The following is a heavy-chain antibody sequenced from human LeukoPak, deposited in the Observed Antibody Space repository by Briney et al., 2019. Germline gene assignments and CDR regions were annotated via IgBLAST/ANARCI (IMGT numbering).Heavy chain of an antibody. CDR3: AKAIGYCSSTSCLGGDFDY. V-gene: IGHV3-23*01. J-gene: IGHJ4*02. CDR2: LSGSGGST. CDR1: GFTFSSYA. Sequence: PGGSLRLSCAASGFTFSSYAMSWVRQAPAKGLEWGSALSGSGGSTHYADSAKGRFTISRDNSKNTLYLQMNSLSAEDTAVYYCAKAIGYCSSTSCLGGDFDYWGQGTLVTVSS. D-gene: IGHD2-2*01.